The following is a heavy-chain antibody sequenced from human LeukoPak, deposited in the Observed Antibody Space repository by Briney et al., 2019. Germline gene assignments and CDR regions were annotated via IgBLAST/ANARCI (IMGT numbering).Heavy chain of an antibody. D-gene: IGHD1-26*01. V-gene: IGHV3-23*01. J-gene: IGHJ3*02. CDR3: ARDPSGNDAFDI. Sequence: GGSLRLSCAASGFTFSSYAMSWVRQAPGKGLEWVSSISGSGGSTYYADSVKGRFTISRDNAKNSLFLQMNSLRPEDTAVYYCARDPSGNDAFDIWGQGTKVTVSS. CDR1: GFTFSSYA. CDR2: ISGSGGST.